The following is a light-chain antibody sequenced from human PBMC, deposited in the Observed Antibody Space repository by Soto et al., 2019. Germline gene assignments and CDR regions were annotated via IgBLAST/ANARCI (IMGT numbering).Light chain of an antibody. Sequence: QSVLTQPPSASGTPGQRVTISCSGIRSNIGSNFVNWYQKLPGTDPKLLIHSNNERPSGVPCRFSGSKSGTSAALAISGPQSADEDYYYCSSWDADLNGLLFGGGTKLTVL. CDR1: RSNIGSNF. J-gene: IGLJ2*01. CDR2: SNN. V-gene: IGLV1-44*01. CDR3: SSWDADLNGLL.